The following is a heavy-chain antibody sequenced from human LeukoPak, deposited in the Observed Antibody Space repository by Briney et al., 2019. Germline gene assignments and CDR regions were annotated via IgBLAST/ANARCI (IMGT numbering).Heavy chain of an antibody. V-gene: IGHV3-48*01. CDR3: AKVAEVVVVPAADDY. J-gene: IGHJ4*02. D-gene: IGHD2-2*01. Sequence: PGGSLRLSCAASGFTFSSYSMNWVRQAPGKGLEWVSYISSSSSTIYYADSVKGRFTISRDNSKNTLYLQMNSLRAEDTAVYYCAKVAEVVVVPAADDYWGQGTLVTVSS. CDR1: GFTFSSYS. CDR2: ISSSSSTI.